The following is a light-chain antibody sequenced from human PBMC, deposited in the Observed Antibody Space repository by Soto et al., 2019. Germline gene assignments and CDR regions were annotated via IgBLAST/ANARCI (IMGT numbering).Light chain of an antibody. CDR3: QQYDKWPPGT. V-gene: IGKV3-15*01. Sequence: EIAVTQSPATLSVSPGERATLSCRTSQSVSNNLAWYQQKPGQAPRLLIYGASTRAPGIPARFSGSGSGTDFTLTISSLQSDDFAVYSCQQYDKWPPGTFGQGTKLEIK. J-gene: IGKJ2*01. CDR2: GAS. CDR1: QSVSNN.